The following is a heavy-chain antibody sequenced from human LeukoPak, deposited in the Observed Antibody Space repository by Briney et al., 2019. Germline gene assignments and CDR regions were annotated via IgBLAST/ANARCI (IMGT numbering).Heavy chain of an antibody. D-gene: IGHD4-17*01. Sequence: GGSLRLSCAASGFTFSNAWMSWVRQAPGKGLEWVGRIKSKTDGGTTDYAAPVKGRFTISRDDSKNTLYLQMNSLKTEDTAVYYCAREGTTVTTHRYDYWGQGTLVTVSS. CDR3: AREGTTVTTHRYDY. CDR2: IKSKTDGGTT. CDR1: GFTFSNAW. J-gene: IGHJ4*02. V-gene: IGHV3-15*01.